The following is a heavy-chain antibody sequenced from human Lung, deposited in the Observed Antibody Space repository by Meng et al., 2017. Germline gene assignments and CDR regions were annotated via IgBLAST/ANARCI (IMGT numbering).Heavy chain of an antibody. CDR1: GGSFSDYS. D-gene: IGHD4-11*01. J-gene: IGHJ4*02. CDR2: INHSGST. CDR3: SRGPTTMAHDFDY. V-gene: IGHV4-34*01. Sequence: VQLQQWGPGLLKPSDTLSLTCVVSGGSFSDYSWSWIRQPPGKGLEWIGEINHSGSTNYNPSLESRATISVDTSQNNLSLKLSSVTAADSAVYYCSRGPTTMAHDFDYWGQGTLVTVSS.